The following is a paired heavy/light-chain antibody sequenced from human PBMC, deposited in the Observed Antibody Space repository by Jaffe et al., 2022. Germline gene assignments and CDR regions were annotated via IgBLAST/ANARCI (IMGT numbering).Light chain of an antibody. CDR3: SSYGGSNNVV. CDR1: NSDVGGYDY. Sequence: QSALTQPPSASGSPGQSVTISCTGTNSDVGGYDYVSWYQKHPGKAPKVMIYDVSKRPSGVPDRFSGSKSGNTASLTVSGLQAEDEADYYCSSYGGSNNVVFGGGTKLTVL. CDR2: DVS. V-gene: IGLV2-8*01. J-gene: IGLJ2*01.
Heavy chain of an antibody. CDR3: ARSMKTYNDDKSGPDAFDM. CDR2: IAQDGGEK. D-gene: IGHD3-22*01. V-gene: IGHV3-7*05. Sequence: EVQVAESGGGLVQPGGSLRLSCAASGFAFNIFWMSWVRQAPGKGLEWVASIAQDGGEKFYVDSVKGRFTFSRDNAKNSVHLQMDSLRAEDTALYYCARSMKTYNDDKSGPDAFDMWGQGTMVTVSS. CDR1: GFAFNIFW. J-gene: IGHJ3*02.